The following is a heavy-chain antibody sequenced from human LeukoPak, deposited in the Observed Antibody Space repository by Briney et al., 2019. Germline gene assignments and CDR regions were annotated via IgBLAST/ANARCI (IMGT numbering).Heavy chain of an antibody. D-gene: IGHD5-12*01. J-gene: IGHJ4*02. CDR3: ARGPSGYHNT. V-gene: IGHV3-23*01. CDR1: GFTFSSYG. Sequence: GSLRLSCAASGFTFSSYGMSWVRQAPGKGLEWVSAISGSGGSTYYADSVKGRFTISRDNSRNTLYLQMNSLRAEDTAVYYCARGPSGYHNTGGQGTLVTVSS. CDR2: ISGSGGST.